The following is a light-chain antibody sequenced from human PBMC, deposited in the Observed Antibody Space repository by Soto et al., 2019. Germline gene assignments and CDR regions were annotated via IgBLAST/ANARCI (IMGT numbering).Light chain of an antibody. Sequence: IVMTQSPATLSVSPGERATLSCRASQSVNTNLAWYQQRPGQAPRLLIYVASTRAAGVPARFSGSGSGTEFTLTISSLQSEDFAIYYCQQYNNWPRKFGQGTKVDIK. CDR3: QQYNNWPRK. CDR1: QSVNTN. V-gene: IGKV3-15*01. CDR2: VAS. J-gene: IGKJ1*01.